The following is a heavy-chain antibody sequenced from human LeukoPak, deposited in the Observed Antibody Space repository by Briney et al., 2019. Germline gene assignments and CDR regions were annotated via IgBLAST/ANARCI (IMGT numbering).Heavy chain of an antibody. CDR2: ISWDGGST. J-gene: IGHJ4*02. CDR1: GFTFDDYA. V-gene: IGHV3-43D*03. Sequence: GGSLRLSCAASGFTFDDYAMHWVRQAPGKGLEWVSLISWDGGSTYYADSVKGRFTISRDNAKNSLYLQMNSLRAEDTALYYCAREDYGSGSWNDYWGQGTLVTVSS. CDR3: AREDYGSGSWNDY. D-gene: IGHD3-10*01.